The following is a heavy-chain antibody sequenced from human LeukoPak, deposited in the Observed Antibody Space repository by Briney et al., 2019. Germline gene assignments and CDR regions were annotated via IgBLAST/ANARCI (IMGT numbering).Heavy chain of an antibody. D-gene: IGHD6-25*01. CDR3: ARSSGTGTFSY. CDR1: GDSISRSTYY. V-gene: IGHV4-39*02. CDR2: VYYGRSP. Sequence: SESLSLTCTVSGDSISRSTYYWAWIRQPPGKGLEWIGSVYYGRSPYFNPSLESRATISVDTSKNHFSLKMSSVTAADTAVYYCARSSGTGTFSYWGQGTLVTVSS. J-gene: IGHJ4*02.